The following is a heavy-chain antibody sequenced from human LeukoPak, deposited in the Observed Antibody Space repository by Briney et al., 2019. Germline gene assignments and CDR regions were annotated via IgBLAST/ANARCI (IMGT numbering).Heavy chain of an antibody. V-gene: IGHV4-38-2*02. J-gene: IGHJ4*02. D-gene: IGHD3-22*01. CDR3: ARGRGSGYYSH. Sequence: SETLSLTCTVSGYSISSGYYWGWIRQPPGKGLEWIGSIYHSGSTYYNPSLKSRVTISVDTSKNQFSLKLSSVTAADTAVYYCARGRGSGYYSHWGQGTLVTVSS. CDR2: IYHSGST. CDR1: GYSISSGYY.